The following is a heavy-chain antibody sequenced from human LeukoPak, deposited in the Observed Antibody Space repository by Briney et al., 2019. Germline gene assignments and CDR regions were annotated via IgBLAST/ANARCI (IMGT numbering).Heavy chain of an antibody. J-gene: IGHJ3*02. D-gene: IGHD2/OR15-2a*01. Sequence: GRPLRLSCVASGFTFSTYAMHWVRQAPGTGLEWVAVISYDGTNKYYADSLKGRFTISRDNSKNTMYLQVNSLRPGDTAVYYCAKDFYDTSANGASDIWGHGTMVSVSS. V-gene: IGHV3-30*18. CDR3: AKDFYDTSANGASDI. CDR1: GFTFSTYA. CDR2: ISYDGTNK.